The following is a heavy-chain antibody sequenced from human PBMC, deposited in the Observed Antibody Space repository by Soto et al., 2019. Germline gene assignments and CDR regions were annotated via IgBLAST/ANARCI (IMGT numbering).Heavy chain of an antibody. D-gene: IGHD2-2*01. CDR1: GFTFSSYS. Sequence: GGSLRLSCAASGFTFSSYSMNWVRQAPGKGLEWVSYISSSSNTIYYADSVKGRFTISRDNSKNTLYLQMNSLRAEDTAVYYCARDRSTGDAFDIWGQGTMVTVSS. CDR2: ISSSSNTI. V-gene: IGHV3-48*01. J-gene: IGHJ3*02. CDR3: ARDRSTGDAFDI.